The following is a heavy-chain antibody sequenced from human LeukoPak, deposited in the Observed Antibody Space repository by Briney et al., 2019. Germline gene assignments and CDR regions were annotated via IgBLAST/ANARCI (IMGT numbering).Heavy chain of an antibody. CDR3: ATQWFGEGDYFDY. CDR1: GGSISSGGYY. Sequence: SQTLSLTCTVSGGSISSGGYYWSWIRQHPGKGLEWIGYIYYSGSTYYNPSLKSRVTISVDTSKNQFSLKLSSVTAADTAVYYCATQWFGEGDYFDYWGQGTLVTVSS. CDR2: IYYSGST. J-gene: IGHJ4*02. D-gene: IGHD3-10*01. V-gene: IGHV4-31*03.